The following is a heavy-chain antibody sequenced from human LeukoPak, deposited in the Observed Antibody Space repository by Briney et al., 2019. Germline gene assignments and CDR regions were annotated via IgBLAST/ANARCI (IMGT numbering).Heavy chain of an antibody. CDR2: IYYSGSP. CDR3: ARDLPHCSGYDWGFDY. V-gene: IGHV4-39*07. CDR1: GGPISSSSYY. D-gene: IGHD5-12*01. Sequence: SETLSLTCTVSGGPISSSSYYWRWIRQPPGKGLEWIGSIYYSGSPYYNPSLKSRVTISVDTSKNQFSLKLSSVTAADTAVYYCARDLPHCSGYDWGFDYWGQGTLVTVSS. J-gene: IGHJ4*02.